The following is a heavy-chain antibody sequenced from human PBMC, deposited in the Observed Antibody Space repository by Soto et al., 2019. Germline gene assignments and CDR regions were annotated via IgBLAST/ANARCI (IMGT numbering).Heavy chain of an antibody. Sequence: QVQLVQSGAEVKKPGSSVKVSCMASGGTFSTYGVSWVRQAPGQGLEWMGGIIPLLGTANYAQKFQGRVTIRADESMTTAYMEMRILRSDDTAVYFCASEADRRWIHLFDFWGQGTLVTVSS. V-gene: IGHV1-69*01. CDR1: GGTFSTYG. D-gene: IGHD5-18*01. J-gene: IGHJ4*02. CDR3: ASEADRRWIHLFDF. CDR2: IIPLLGTA.